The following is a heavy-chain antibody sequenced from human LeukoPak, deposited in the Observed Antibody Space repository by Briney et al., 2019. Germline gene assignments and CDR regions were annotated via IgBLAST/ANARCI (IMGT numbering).Heavy chain of an antibody. CDR1: GVTSTSSA. V-gene: IGHV3-23*01. CDR2: FSGSGGST. Sequence: GGSPSLSSEASGVTSTSSAMPCARQAPGKGLEWVPAFSGSGGSTYYADSVNGRFTLSRDTSKTSLYLLMHCLKAEDTAVYYCAKDRPIAVAGTAGHDYWGQGTLVTASS. CDR3: AKDRPIAVAGTAGHDY. J-gene: IGHJ4*02. D-gene: IGHD6-19*01.